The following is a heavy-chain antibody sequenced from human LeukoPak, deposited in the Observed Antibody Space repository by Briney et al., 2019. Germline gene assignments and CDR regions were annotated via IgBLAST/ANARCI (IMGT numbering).Heavy chain of an antibody. Sequence: GGSLRLSCAASGFTFSSYAMSWVRRAPGKGLEWVSAISGSGGTTYYADSVKGRFTISRDNSQNTLYLQMNSLRAEDTAVYYCAKGPTTVTTFRFHWGQGTLVTVSS. CDR2: ISGSGGTT. J-gene: IGHJ4*02. D-gene: IGHD4-17*01. CDR3: AKGPTTVTTFRFH. V-gene: IGHV3-23*01. CDR1: GFTFSSYA.